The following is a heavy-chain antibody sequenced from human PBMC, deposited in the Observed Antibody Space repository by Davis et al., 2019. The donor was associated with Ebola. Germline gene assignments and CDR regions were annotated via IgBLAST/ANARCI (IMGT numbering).Heavy chain of an antibody. D-gene: IGHD3-10*01. CDR3: ARLGSDGSGSYYYYYGMDV. J-gene: IGHJ6*02. CDR2: ISSSSSYI. Sequence: GESLKISCAASGFTFSSYSMNWVRQAPGKGLEWVSSISSSSSYIYYADSVKGRFTISRDNAKNPLYLQMNSLRAADTAVYYCARLGSDGSGSYYYYYGMDVWGQGTTVTVSS. CDR1: GFTFSSYS. V-gene: IGHV3-21*01.